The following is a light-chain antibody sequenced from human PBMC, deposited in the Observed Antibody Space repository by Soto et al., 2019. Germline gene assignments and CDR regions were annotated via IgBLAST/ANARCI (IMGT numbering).Light chain of an antibody. V-gene: IGLV2-14*01. CDR2: EVS. Sequence: QSVLTQPASVSGSPGQSITISCTGTSSDVGGYNYVSWYQQHPGKAPKLMIYEVSHRPSGVSNRFSGSKSGNTAALTISWLQAEDEADYYCSSYTSGSTLVFGGGTKLTVL. CDR3: SSYTSGSTLV. J-gene: IGLJ3*02. CDR1: SSDVGGYNY.